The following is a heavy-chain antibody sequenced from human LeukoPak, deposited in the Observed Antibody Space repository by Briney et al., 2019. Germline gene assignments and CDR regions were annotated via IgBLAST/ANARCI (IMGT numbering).Heavy chain of an antibody. CDR2: IIPILGIA. J-gene: IGHJ3*02. CDR3: ARAPYYYDSSGYYYFAFDI. CDR1: GGTFSSYT. V-gene: IGHV1-69*02. D-gene: IGHD3-22*01. Sequence: ASVKVSCKASGGTFSSYTISWVRQAPGQGLEWMGRIIPILGIANYAQKFQGRVTITADKSTSTAYMELSSLRSEDTAVCYCARAPYYYDSSGYYYFAFDIWGQGTMVTVSS.